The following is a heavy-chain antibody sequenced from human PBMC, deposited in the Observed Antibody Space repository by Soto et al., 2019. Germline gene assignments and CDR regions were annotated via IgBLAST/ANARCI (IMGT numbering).Heavy chain of an antibody. CDR2: FDPEDGET. Sequence: QVQLVQSGAEVKKPGASVKVSCKVSGYTLTELSMHWVRQAPGKGLEWMGGFDPEDGETIYAQKFQGRVTMTEDTSTDTAYMELSSLRSEDTAVYYCATIRSIEHIVVVTAARYFQHWGQGTLVTVSS. V-gene: IGHV1-24*01. D-gene: IGHD2-21*02. CDR1: GYTLTELS. J-gene: IGHJ1*01. CDR3: ATIRSIEHIVVVTAARYFQH.